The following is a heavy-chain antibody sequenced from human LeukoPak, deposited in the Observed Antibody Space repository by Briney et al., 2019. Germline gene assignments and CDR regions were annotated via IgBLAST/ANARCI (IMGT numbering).Heavy chain of an antibody. CDR3: AKASSTTSSREGFDY. V-gene: IGHV3-23*01. CDR1: GFTFTNYG. Sequence: PGGSLRLSCAASGFTFTNYGMSWVRQAPGKGLEWVSATSGSGSSTYYAASVKGRFTNSRDNSKNRLYLQMNSLRAEDTAVYYCAKASSTTSSREGFDYWGQGTLVTVSS. J-gene: IGHJ4*02. CDR2: TSGSGSST. D-gene: IGHD5/OR15-5a*01.